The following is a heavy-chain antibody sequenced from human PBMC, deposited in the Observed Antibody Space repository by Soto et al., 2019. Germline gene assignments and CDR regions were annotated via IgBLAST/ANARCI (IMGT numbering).Heavy chain of an antibody. CDR2: SKSKTDGGTT. Sequence: EVQLVESGGGLVKPGGSLRLSCAASGFTFSNAWMNWVRQAPGKGLEWVGRSKSKTDGGTTDYAAPVKGRFTISRDDSKNKLYLKMNSMKTEDTAVYYCTSEGYCSGGSCYVDWFDPWGQGTLVTVSS. J-gene: IGHJ5*02. CDR3: TSEGYCSGGSCYVDWFDP. CDR1: GFTFSNAW. V-gene: IGHV3-15*07. D-gene: IGHD2-15*01.